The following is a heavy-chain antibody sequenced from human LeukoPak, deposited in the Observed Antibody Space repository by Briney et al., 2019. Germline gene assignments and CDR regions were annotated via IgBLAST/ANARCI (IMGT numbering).Heavy chain of an antibody. D-gene: IGHD5-24*01. CDR2: INPNSGGT. CDR3: ASPRGRDGYNYGFFDY. CDR1: GYTFTGHY. V-gene: IGHV1-2*06. Sequence: ASVKVSCKASGYTFTGHYMHWVRQAPGQGLEWMGRINPNSGGTNYAQKFPGRVTMTRDTSISTAYMELSRLRSDDTAVYYCASPRGRDGYNYGFFDYWGQGTLVTVSS. J-gene: IGHJ4*02.